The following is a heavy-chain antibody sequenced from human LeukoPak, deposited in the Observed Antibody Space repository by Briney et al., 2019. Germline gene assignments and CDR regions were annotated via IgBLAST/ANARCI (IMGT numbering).Heavy chain of an antibody. D-gene: IGHD6-6*01. J-gene: IGHJ4*02. CDR1: GFTFSSYG. CDR2: IRYDGSNK. Sequence: PTGGSLRLSCAASGFTFSSYGMHWVRQAPGKGLEWVAFIRYDGSNKYYADSVKGRFTISRDNSKNTLYLQMNSLRAEDTAVYYCAKGDSSIAARPLDYWGQGTLVTVSS. CDR3: AKGDSSIAARPLDY. V-gene: IGHV3-30*02.